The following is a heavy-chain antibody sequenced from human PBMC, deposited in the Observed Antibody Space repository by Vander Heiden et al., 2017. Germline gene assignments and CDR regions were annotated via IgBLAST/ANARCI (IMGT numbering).Heavy chain of an antibody. CDR2: VDTAGDT. J-gene: IGHJ5*02. V-gene: IGHV3-13*01. D-gene: IGHD7-27*01. CDR3: ARVRWGSYES. Sequence: EVQLVESGGGLVQPGGSLRLSYAASGFSFSSYDMHWVRQVTGKGLEWVSAVDTAGDTFYPASVKGRFTISREDATNSLYLQMNSLRAGDTAVYYCARVRWGSYESWGQGTLVTVSS. CDR1: GFSFSSYD.